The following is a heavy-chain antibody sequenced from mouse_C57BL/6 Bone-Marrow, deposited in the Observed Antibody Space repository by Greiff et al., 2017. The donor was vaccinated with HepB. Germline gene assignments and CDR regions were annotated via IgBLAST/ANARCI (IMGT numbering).Heavy chain of an antibody. D-gene: IGHD1-1*01. CDR2: INPGSGGT. CDR1: GYAFTNYL. Sequence: QVQLQQSGAELVRPGTSVKVSCKASGYAFTNYLIEWVKQRPGQGLEWIGVINPGSGGTNYNEKFKGKATLTADKSSSTAYMQLSSLTSEDSSVYFCARHYYGSSYDAMDYWGQGTSVTVSS. CDR3: ARHYYGSSYDAMDY. J-gene: IGHJ4*01. V-gene: IGHV1-54*01.